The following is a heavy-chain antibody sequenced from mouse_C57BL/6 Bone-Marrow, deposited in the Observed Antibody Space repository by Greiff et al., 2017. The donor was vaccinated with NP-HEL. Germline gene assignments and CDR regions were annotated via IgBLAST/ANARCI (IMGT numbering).Heavy chain of an antibody. CDR2: IYPGGGYT. CDR3: ASAYYGNSAWFAY. D-gene: IGHD2-10*01. J-gene: IGHJ3*01. Sequence: QVHVKQSGAELVRPGTSVKMSCKASGYTFTNYWIGWAQQRPGHGLEWIGDIYPGGGYTNYNEKFKGKATLTADKSSSTAYMQFSSLTSEDSAIYYCASAYYGNSAWFAYWGQGTRVTVSA. V-gene: IGHV1-63*01. CDR1: GYTFTNYW.